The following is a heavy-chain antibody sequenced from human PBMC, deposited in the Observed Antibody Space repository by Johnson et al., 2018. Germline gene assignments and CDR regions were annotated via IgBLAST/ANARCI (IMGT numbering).Heavy chain of an antibody. CDR3: ATANSHAFDM. J-gene: IGHJ3*02. CDR2: ISSGDGTGI. Sequence: LVQAGGGVVQPRRSLRLSCGASGFTFNNYAMRWVRQAPGKRLEYVSGISSGDGTGIFYAGSVKGRFTISRDNSKNMLYLQMGSLRAEDTAVYYCATANSHAFDMWGQGTMVTVSS. V-gene: IGHV3-64*07. CDR1: GFTFNNYA. D-gene: IGHD4-23*01.